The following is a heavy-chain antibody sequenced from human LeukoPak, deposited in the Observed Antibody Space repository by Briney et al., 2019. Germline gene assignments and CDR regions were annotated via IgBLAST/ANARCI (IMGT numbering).Heavy chain of an antibody. D-gene: IGHD6-6*01. CDR1: GFTCSSYA. Sequence: GGSLRLSCAASGFTCSSYAMSWVRQAPGKGLEWVSANSGSGGSTYYADSVKGRFTISRDNSKNTLYLQMNSLRAEDTAVYYCAKDTGSRAARPTSWLYWGQGILVTVS. CDR3: AKDTGSRAARPTSWLY. V-gene: IGHV3-23*01. J-gene: IGHJ4*02. CDR2: NSGSGGST.